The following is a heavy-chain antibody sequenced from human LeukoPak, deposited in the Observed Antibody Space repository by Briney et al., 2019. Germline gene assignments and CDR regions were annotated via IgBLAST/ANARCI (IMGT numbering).Heavy chain of an antibody. D-gene: IGHD3-9*01. CDR1: GGSISSYF. J-gene: IGHJ2*01. CDR2: IHYSGNT. Sequence: PETLSLTCTVSGGSISSYFWSWIRQPPGKGLEWIGYIHYSGNTNYNPSLKSRVTISVETSKNQLSLKLSSVTAADTAVYYCAKLGGHYDILTGYYETNWYFDLWGRGTLVTVSS. V-gene: IGHV4-59*01. CDR3: AKLGGHYDILTGYYETNWYFDL.